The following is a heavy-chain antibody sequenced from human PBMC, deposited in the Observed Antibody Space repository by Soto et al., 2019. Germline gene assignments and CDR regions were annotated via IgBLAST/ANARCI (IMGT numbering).Heavy chain of an antibody. D-gene: IGHD3-10*01. V-gene: IGHV4-34*01. CDR3: ARGGITMVRGYRYFDY. Sequence: PSETLSLTCAVYGGSFSGYYWSWIRQPPGKGLEWIGEINHSGSTNYNPSLKSRVTISVDTSKNQFSLKLSSVTAADTAVYYCARGGITMVRGYRYFDYWGQGTLVTVSS. J-gene: IGHJ4*02. CDR2: INHSGST. CDR1: GGSFSGYY.